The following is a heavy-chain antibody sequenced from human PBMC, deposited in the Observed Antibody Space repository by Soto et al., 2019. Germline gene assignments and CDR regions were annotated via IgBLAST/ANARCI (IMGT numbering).Heavy chain of an antibody. D-gene: IGHD4-4*01. V-gene: IGHV3-21*01. CDR3: AREGINNYNEYYFDS. Sequence: GSLRLSCAASGFTFSTYSMNWVRQAPGKGLEWVSSISGSGNYTHYADFLRGRFTISRDNAKTSLYLQMNSLRAEDTAVYYCAREGINNYNEYYFDSWGQGTLVTVSS. J-gene: IGHJ4*02. CDR2: ISGSGNYT. CDR1: GFTFSTYS.